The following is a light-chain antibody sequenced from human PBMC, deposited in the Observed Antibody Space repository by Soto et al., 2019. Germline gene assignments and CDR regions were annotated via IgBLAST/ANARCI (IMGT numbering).Light chain of an antibody. CDR1: QSISSN. J-gene: IGKJ5*01. CDR2: GAS. V-gene: IGKV3-20*01. Sequence: EIVLTQSPGTLSLSPGERATLSCRASQSISSNLAWYQQKPGQAPRLLIYGASRRATGIPDRFSGSGSGTDFTLTIGRLEPEDFAVYYCHQYDASPITFGQGTRLEIK. CDR3: HQYDASPIT.